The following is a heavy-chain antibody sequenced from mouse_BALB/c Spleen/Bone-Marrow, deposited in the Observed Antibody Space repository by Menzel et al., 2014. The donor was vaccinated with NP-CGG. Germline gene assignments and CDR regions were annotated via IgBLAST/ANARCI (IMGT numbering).Heavy chain of an antibody. CDR2: SRNKANDYST. CDR3: GRDECYYAMDY. CDR1: GFTFNDFF. J-gene: IGHJ4*01. Sequence: EVLLVESGGGLVQPGGSLRLSCATSGFTFNDFFIDWVRQPPGKRLEWIAASRNKANDYSTEYSASVKGRFIVSKDTSQSILYLQMNALRAEDTAIYYCGRDECYYAMDYWGQGTSVTVSS. V-gene: IGHV7-1*02.